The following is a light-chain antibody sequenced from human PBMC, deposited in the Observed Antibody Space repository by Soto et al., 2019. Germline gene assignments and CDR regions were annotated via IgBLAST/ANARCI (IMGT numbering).Light chain of an antibody. CDR3: QQDDNYPYT. CDR1: QSISTW. V-gene: IGKV1-5*03. Sequence: DIQMTQSPSTLSASVGDRVIITCRASQSISTWLAWYQQKPGKAPMILIYKASSLESGVPSRFRGSGSGTEFTLSISSLQPDDFATYYCQQDDNYPYTFGQGSKLEIK. CDR2: KAS. J-gene: IGKJ2*01.